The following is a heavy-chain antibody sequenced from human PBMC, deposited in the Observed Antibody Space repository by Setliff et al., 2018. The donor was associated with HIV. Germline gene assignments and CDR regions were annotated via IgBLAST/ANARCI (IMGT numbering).Heavy chain of an antibody. V-gene: IGHV4-4*07. D-gene: IGHD2-15*01. CDR1: DDPISSYY. CDR2: LYVSGDT. Sequence: SETLSLTCYVTDDPISSYYWSWVRQPAGKGLEWIGRLYVSGDTNYNPSLKSRVTMSLDTSKKHFSLNLKSATAADTAVYYCALTGHRLLRGYMDVWGKGTTVTV. CDR3: ALTGHRLLRGYMDV. J-gene: IGHJ6*03.